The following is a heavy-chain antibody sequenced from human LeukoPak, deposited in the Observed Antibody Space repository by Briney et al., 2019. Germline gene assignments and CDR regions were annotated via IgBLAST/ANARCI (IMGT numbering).Heavy chain of an antibody. Sequence: GGSLRLSCAASGFTFSSYAMSWVRQAPGKGLEWVSAISGSGGSTYYADSVKGRFTISRDNSKNTLYLQMNSLRAEDTAVYYCARDHRGVRDYFDYWGQGTLVTVSS. J-gene: IGHJ4*02. D-gene: IGHD3-10*01. V-gene: IGHV3-23*01. CDR1: GFTFSSYA. CDR3: ARDHRGVRDYFDY. CDR2: ISGSGGST.